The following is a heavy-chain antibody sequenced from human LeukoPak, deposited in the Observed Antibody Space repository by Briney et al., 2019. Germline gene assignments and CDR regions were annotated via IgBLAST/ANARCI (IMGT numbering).Heavy chain of an antibody. CDR2: INHSGST. D-gene: IGHD3-3*01. CDR1: GGSISSSNYY. Sequence: SETLSLTCTVSGGSISSSNYYWGWSRQPTGKGLEWIGEINHSGSTNYNPSLNSRVTISVDTSKNQFSLKLSSVTAADTAVYYCARASTNRGNEDFWSGYPLSPLYYYYYYYMDVWGKGTTVTVSS. CDR3: ARASTNRGNEDFWSGYPLSPLYYYYYYYMDV. V-gene: IGHV4-39*07. J-gene: IGHJ6*03.